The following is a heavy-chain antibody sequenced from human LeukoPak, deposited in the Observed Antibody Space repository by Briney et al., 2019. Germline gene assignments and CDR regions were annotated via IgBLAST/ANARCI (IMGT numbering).Heavy chain of an antibody. CDR1: GFTFSSYA. CDR2: ISGSGGST. CDR3: AKSVIVVVVAANFDY. J-gene: IGHJ4*02. D-gene: IGHD2-15*01. V-gene: IGHV3-23*01. Sequence: PGGSLRLSCAASGFTFSSYAMSWVRQATGKGLEWVSAISGSGGSTYYADSVKGRFTISRDNSKNTLYLQMNSLRAEDTAVYYCAKSVIVVVVAANFDYWGQGTLVTVSS.